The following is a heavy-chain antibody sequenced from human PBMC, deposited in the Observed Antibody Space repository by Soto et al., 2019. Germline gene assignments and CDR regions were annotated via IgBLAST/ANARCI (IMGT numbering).Heavy chain of an antibody. V-gene: IGHV1-69*06. CDR2: TIPIYGTT. CDR1: EDTFSSHA. CDR3: ARDLGGCSAGSCRYNWFDL. Sequence: SVKVSCKASEDTFSSHAISWVRQAPGQGLEWMGGTIPIYGTTNYAQNFQDRVTITADTSTSTAYMELSSLRSNDTAVYYCARDLGGCSAGSCRYNWFDLWGQGTLVTVSS. D-gene: IGHD2-15*01. J-gene: IGHJ5*02.